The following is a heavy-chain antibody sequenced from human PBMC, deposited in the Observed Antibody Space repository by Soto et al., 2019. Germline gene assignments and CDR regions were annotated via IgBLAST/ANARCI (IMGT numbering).Heavy chain of an antibody. V-gene: IGHV3-23*01. J-gene: IGHJ3*02. CDR1: GFTFSSYA. CDR3: AKDRGGRKNAFDI. CDR2: ISGSGGST. Sequence: AGGSLRLSCAASGFTFSSYAMSWVRQAPGKGLEWVSAISGSGGSTYYADSVKGRFTISRDNSKNTLYLQMNSLRAEDTAVYYCAKDRGGRKNAFDIWGQGTTVTVSS.